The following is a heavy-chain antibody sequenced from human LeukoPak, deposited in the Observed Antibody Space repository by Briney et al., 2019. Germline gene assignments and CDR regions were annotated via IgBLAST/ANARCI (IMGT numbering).Heavy chain of an antibody. CDR3: ARERQGYSGSYLYAFDI. D-gene: IGHD1-26*01. Sequence: GGSLRLSCEASGFSFPYGMSWVRQAPGKGLEWVSGITNSGENTYYADSVKGRFTISRDNSKNTLYMQMNSLRAEDTAVYYCARERQGYSGSYLYAFDIWGQGTMVTVSS. CDR2: ITNSGENT. CDR1: GFSFPYG. V-gene: IGHV3-23*01. J-gene: IGHJ3*02.